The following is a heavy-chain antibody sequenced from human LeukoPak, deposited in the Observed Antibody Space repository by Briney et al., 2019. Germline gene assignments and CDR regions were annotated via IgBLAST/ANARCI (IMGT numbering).Heavy chain of an antibody. V-gene: IGHV3-23*01. Sequence: GGSLRLSCAASGFTFSSYAMSWVRQAPGKGLEWVSAISGSGGSTYYADSVKGRFTISRDNSKNTLYLQMNSLRAEDTAVYYCANHRYGDYWYYFDYWGQGTLVTVSS. CDR3: ANHRYGDYWYYFDY. CDR2: ISGSGGST. D-gene: IGHD4-17*01. CDR1: GFTFSSYA. J-gene: IGHJ4*02.